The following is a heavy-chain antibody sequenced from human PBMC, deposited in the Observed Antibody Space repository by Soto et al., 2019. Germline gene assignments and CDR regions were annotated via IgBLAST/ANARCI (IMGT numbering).Heavy chain of an antibody. J-gene: IGHJ6*03. CDR1: GGTFSSYT. Sequence: SVKVSCKASGGTFSSYTISWVRQAPGQGLEWMGRIIPILGIANYAQKFQGRVTITADKSTSTAYMELSSLRSEDTAVYYCARVNSNYVLYYYYYMDVWGKGTTVTVSS. D-gene: IGHD4-4*01. CDR3: ARVNSNYVLYYYYYMDV. V-gene: IGHV1-69*02. CDR2: IIPILGIA.